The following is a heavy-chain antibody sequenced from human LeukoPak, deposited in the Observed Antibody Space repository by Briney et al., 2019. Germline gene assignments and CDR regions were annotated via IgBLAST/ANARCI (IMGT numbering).Heavy chain of an antibody. CDR3: ARGHPGYASGWPDY. D-gene: IGHD6-19*01. Sequence: ASVKVSCKTSGYSFTSHNINWVRQATGQGLEWMGWVSPSSGNTAYAQKFQGRVTMTRDTSISTAYMELSSLTFEDTAVYYCARGHPGYASGWPDYWGQGTLVTVSS. J-gene: IGHJ4*02. CDR1: GYSFTSHN. V-gene: IGHV1-8*02. CDR2: VSPSSGNT.